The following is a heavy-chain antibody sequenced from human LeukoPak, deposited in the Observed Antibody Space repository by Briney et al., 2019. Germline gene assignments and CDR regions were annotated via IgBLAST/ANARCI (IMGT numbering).Heavy chain of an antibody. CDR3: ARSDTYYVKPFDY. CDR1: GGSISSYS. J-gene: IGHJ4*02. V-gene: IGHV4-59*01. D-gene: IGHD3-10*02. Sequence: SETPSLTCTVSGGSISSYSWSWIRQPPGKGLEWIGYIYYSGSTNYHPSLKSRVTISVDTSKNQFSLKLSSVTAADTAVYYCARSDTYYVKPFDYWGQGTLVTVSS. CDR2: IYYSGST.